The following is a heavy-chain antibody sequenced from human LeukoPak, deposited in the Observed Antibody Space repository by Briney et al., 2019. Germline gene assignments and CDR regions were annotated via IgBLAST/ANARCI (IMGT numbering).Heavy chain of an antibody. Sequence: ASVKVSCKASGYTFTGYYMHWVRQAPGQGLEWMGWINPNSGGTNYAQKFQGRVIMTRDTSISTAYMELSRLRSDDTAVYYCARGNPQLRYYDFWSGYYLSWFDPWGQGTLVTVSS. J-gene: IGHJ5*02. CDR1: GYTFTGYY. CDR2: INPNSGGT. V-gene: IGHV1-2*02. D-gene: IGHD3-3*01. CDR3: ARGNPQLRYYDFWSGYYLSWFDP.